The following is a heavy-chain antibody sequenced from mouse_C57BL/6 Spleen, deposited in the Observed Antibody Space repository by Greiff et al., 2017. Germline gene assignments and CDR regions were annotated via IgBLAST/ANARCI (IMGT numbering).Heavy chain of an antibody. Sequence: QVHVKQSGAELVRPGASVTLSCKASGYTFTDYEMHWVKQTPVHGLEWIGAIDPETGGTAYNQKFKGKAILTADKSSSTAYMELRSLTSEDSAVYYCTRRDWVGYWGQGTTLTVSS. CDR1: GYTFTDYE. D-gene: IGHD4-1*01. CDR2: IDPETGGT. CDR3: TRRDWVGY. V-gene: IGHV1-15*01. J-gene: IGHJ2*01.